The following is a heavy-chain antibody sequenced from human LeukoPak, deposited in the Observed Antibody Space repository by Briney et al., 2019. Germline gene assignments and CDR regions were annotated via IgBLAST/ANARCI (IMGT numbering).Heavy chain of an antibody. J-gene: IGHJ3*02. V-gene: IGHV3-33*08. CDR2: IWYDGSNK. D-gene: IGHD6-19*01. Sequence: GGSLRLSCAASGFSFSGHWMHWVRQAPGKGLEWVAVIWYDGSNKYYADSVKGRFTISRDNSKNTLYLQMNSLRAEDTAVYYCARGGQWLVGDAFDIWGQGTMVTVSS. CDR1: GFSFSGHW. CDR3: ARGGQWLVGDAFDI.